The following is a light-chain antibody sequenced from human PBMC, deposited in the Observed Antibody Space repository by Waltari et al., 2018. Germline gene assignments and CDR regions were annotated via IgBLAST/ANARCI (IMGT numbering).Light chain of an antibody. J-gene: IGLJ3*02. V-gene: IGLV5-45*03. CDR1: SDINVGTYR. CDR3: LIWHSSAWV. Sequence: QAVLTQPSSLSASPGASASPTCTLRSDINVGTYRINLHQQKPGSPPQYLLKYKSDSDKQQGSGVPSRFSGSKDASANAGILLISGLQSEDEADYYCLIWHSSAWVFGGGTKLTVL. CDR2: YKSDSDK.